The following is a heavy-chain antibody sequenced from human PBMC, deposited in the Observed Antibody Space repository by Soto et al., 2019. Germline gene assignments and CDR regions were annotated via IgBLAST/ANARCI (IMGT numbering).Heavy chain of an antibody. CDR3: ATGGSKRVRGAIVEVFHLEF. CDR1: GFTVTRNY. V-gene: IGHV3-53*02. CDR2: IHTGGKT. J-gene: IGHJ4*02. D-gene: IGHD3-10*01. Sequence: QPVESGGGLIQPGGSLRLSCAASGFTVTRNYMTWVRLTPGKGLECVSTIHTGGKTYYTDSVKGRFTVSRDESKNTLHLQMNTLRVEDTAVYYCATGGSKRVRGAIVEVFHLEFWGRGTVVTVSS.